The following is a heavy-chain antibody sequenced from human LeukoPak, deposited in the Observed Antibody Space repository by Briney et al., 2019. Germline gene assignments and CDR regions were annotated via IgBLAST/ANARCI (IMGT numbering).Heavy chain of an antibody. CDR1: GFPFSGSG. D-gene: IGHD3-10*01. Sequence: GGSLRLSCAASGFPFSGSGMHWVRQAPGKGLEWVAVIWYDGSHQYYADSVTGRFTISRDNSKNTLDLQMNSLRAEDTAVYYCARESSVVRGVITDFDYWGQGTLVTVSS. CDR3: ARESSVVRGVITDFDY. J-gene: IGHJ4*02. V-gene: IGHV3-33*01. CDR2: IWYDGSHQ.